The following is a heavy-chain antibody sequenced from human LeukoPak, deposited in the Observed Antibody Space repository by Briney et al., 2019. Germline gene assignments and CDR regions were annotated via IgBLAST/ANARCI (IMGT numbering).Heavy chain of an antibody. CDR3: ARQVVAALTNSYYFDY. CDR2: IIPILGIA. J-gene: IGHJ4*02. D-gene: IGHD2-15*01. V-gene: IGHV1-69*04. Sequence: GASVKVSCKASGYTFTSYGISWVRQAPGQGLEWMGRIIPILGIANYAQKFQGRVTITADKSTSTAYMELSSLRSEDTAVYYCARQVVAALTNSYYFDYWGQGTLVTVSS. CDR1: GYTFTSYG.